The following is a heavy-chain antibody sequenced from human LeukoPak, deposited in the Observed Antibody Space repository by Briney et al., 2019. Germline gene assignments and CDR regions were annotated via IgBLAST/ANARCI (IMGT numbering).Heavy chain of an antibody. Sequence: GGSLRLSCAASGFTFSSYSMNWVRQAPGKGLEWVSSISSSSYIYYADSVKGRFTISRDNAKNSLYLQMNSLRAEDTAVYYCARAMVRGEKRDYWGQGTLVTVSS. CDR3: ARAMVRGEKRDY. CDR1: GFTFSSYS. CDR2: ISSSSYI. D-gene: IGHD3-10*01. V-gene: IGHV3-21*01. J-gene: IGHJ4*02.